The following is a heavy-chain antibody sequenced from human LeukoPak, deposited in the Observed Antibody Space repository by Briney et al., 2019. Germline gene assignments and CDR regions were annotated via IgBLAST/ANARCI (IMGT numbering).Heavy chain of an antibody. J-gene: IGHJ4*02. D-gene: IGHD1-26*01. Sequence: GASVKVSCKTPGYTFADYFIHWVRQAPGQGLEWMGRINANSGGTEYQQKFQGRVTMTRDTSISTAYVEVNWLISDDTAIYYCARDVSSTPNWEFDYWGQGTLVTVSS. CDR3: ARDVSSTPNWEFDY. CDR1: GYTFADYF. CDR2: INANSGGT. V-gene: IGHV1-2*06.